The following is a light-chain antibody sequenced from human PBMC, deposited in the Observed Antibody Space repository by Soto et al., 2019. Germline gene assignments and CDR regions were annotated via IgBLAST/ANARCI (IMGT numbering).Light chain of an antibody. Sequence: QSALTQPRSVSGSPGQSVIISCTGTNSDVGAYDYVSWYQQHPGKAPKLIIYDVTKRPSGVPDRCSAAKSGNTASLTISGLQGEDEADYDCCSYAGSNTGVFGGGTQLTGL. CDR1: NSDVGAYDY. J-gene: IGLJ7*01. CDR3: CSYAGSNTGV. CDR2: DVT. V-gene: IGLV2-11*01.